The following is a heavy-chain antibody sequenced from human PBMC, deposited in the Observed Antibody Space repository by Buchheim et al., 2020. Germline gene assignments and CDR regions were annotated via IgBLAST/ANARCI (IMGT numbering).Heavy chain of an antibody. CDR1: GFTFSSYW. CDR2: IKQDGSEK. J-gene: IGHJ4*02. CDR3: ARGKLVLVEMATTYVFDY. V-gene: IGHV3-7*01. D-gene: IGHD5-24*01. Sequence: EVQLVESGGGLVQPGGSLRLSCAASGFTFSSYWMSWVRQAPGKGLEWVANIKQDGSEKYYADSVKGRFTISRDNAKNSLYLQMNSLRAEDTAVYYCARGKLVLVEMATTYVFDYWGQGTL.